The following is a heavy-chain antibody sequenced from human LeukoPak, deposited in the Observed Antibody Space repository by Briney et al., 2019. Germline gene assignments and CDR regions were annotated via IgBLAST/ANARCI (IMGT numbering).Heavy chain of an antibody. D-gene: IGHD3-10*01. CDR2: ISSNGGST. Sequence: GGSLRLSCAASGFTFSSYAMHWVRQAPGKGLEYVSAISSNGGSTYYANSVKGRFTISRDNSKNTLYLQMGSLRAEDMAVYYCARDFLPLGYYSSLGYWGQGTLVTVSS. J-gene: IGHJ4*02. CDR3: ARDFLPLGYYSSLGY. V-gene: IGHV3-64*01. CDR1: GFTFSSYA.